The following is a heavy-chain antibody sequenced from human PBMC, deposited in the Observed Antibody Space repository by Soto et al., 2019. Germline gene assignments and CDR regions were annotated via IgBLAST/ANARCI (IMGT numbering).Heavy chain of an antibody. J-gene: IGHJ6*02. Sequence: GASVKVSCKASGYTFTSYDINWVRQATGQGLEWMGWMNPNSGNTGYAQKFQGRVTMTRNTSISTAYMELSSLRSEDTAVYYCARDSIAARRYYYYGMDVWGQGTTVTVSS. D-gene: IGHD6-6*01. CDR3: ARDSIAARRYYYYGMDV. CDR1: GYTFTSYD. CDR2: MNPNSGNT. V-gene: IGHV1-8*01.